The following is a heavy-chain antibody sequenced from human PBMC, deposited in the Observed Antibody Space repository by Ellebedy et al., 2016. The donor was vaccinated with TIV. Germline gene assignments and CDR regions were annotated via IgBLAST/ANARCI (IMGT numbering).Heavy chain of an antibody. CDR2: IYHSGST. CDR1: GGTISSTNYY. Sequence: SETLSLTXNVSGGTISSTNYYWGWIRQSPDKGLEWIGSIYHSGSTYYNPSLKSRLTISLDTTKNQFSLRLDSVTAADTAVYYCASSPSGYEIPYWGQGTLVTVSS. J-gene: IGHJ4*02. D-gene: IGHD5-12*01. V-gene: IGHV4-39*07. CDR3: ASSPSGYEIPY.